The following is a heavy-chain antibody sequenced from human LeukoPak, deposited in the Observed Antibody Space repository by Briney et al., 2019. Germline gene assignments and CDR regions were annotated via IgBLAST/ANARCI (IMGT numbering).Heavy chain of an antibody. V-gene: IGHV1-18*04. D-gene: IGHD6-25*01. CDR1: GYTFTGYY. Sequence: ASVKVSCRASGYTFTGYYIHWVRQAPGQGLEWMGWISAYNGNTNYAQKLQGRVTMTTDTSTSTAYMELRSLRSDDTAVYYCARFSGPGWFDPWGQGTLVTVSS. CDR2: ISAYNGNT. CDR3: ARFSGPGWFDP. J-gene: IGHJ5*02.